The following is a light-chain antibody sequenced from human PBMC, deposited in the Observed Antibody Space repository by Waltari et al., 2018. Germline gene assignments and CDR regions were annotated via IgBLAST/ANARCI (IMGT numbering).Light chain of an antibody. CDR1: ALAKLH. CDR2: QDR. V-gene: IGLV3-25*03. CDR3: QSGDSTSTYPV. Sequence: SSELTQPPPLSVSPGQPARLTCPGDALAKLHAFWYQKKTGQAPVMVIYQDRERPTGIPERFSGSSSGTIATLTISGAQAEDEADYYCQSGDSTSTYPVFVGGTKLTVL. J-gene: IGLJ2*01.